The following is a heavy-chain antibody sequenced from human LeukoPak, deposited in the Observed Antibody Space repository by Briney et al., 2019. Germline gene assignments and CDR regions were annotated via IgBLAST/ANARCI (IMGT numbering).Heavy chain of an antibody. V-gene: IGHV4-4*02. CDR3: ARGLRSGDSSGYYSSRYSNYYYYMDV. CDR1: GGSISSSNW. D-gene: IGHD3-22*01. Sequence: SGTLSLTCAVSGGSISSSNWWSWVRQPAGKGLEWIGRIYTSGSTNYNPSLKSRVTISVDTSKNQFSLKLSSVTAADTAVYYCARGLRSGDSSGYYSSRYSNYYYYMDVWGKGTTVTISS. J-gene: IGHJ6*03. CDR2: IYTSGST.